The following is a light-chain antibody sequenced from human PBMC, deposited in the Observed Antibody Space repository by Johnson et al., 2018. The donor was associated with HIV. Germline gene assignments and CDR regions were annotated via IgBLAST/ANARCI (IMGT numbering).Light chain of an antibody. CDR1: SSNIGNNY. V-gene: IGLV1-51*01. J-gene: IGLJ1*01. CDR2: DNN. Sequence: QSVLTQPPSVSAAPGQKVTIYCSGSSSNIGNNYVSWYQQLPGTAPKLLIYDNNKRPSGIPDRFSGSKSGTSATLGITGLQTGDEADYYCGTWDSSLSGGVFGTGTKVTVL. CDR3: GTWDSSLSGGV.